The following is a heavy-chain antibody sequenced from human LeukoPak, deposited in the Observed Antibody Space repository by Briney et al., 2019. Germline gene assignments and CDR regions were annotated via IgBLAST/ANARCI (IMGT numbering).Heavy chain of an antibody. CDR2: IWYGGSNK. D-gene: IGHD6-19*01. J-gene: IGHJ3*02. V-gene: IGHV3-30*18. CDR1: GFTFSSYG. Sequence: GRSLRLSCAAPGFTFSSYGMHWVREAPGKGLEWVAVIWYGGSNKYYADSVKGRFTISRDNSKNTLYLRMNSLRAEDTAVYYCAKGSDMLYSSGWYDAFDIWGQGTMVTVSS. CDR3: AKGSDMLYSSGWYDAFDI.